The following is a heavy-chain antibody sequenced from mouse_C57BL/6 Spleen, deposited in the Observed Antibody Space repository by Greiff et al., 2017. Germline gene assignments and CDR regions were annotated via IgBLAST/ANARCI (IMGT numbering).Heavy chain of an antibody. D-gene: IGHD2-3*01. CDR2: INPNYGTT. CDR3: ASDGYYENYYAMDY. Sequence: VQLQQSGPELVKPGASVKISCKASGYSFTDYNMNWVKQSNGQSLEWIGVINPNYGTTSYNQKFKGKATLTVDQSSSTAYMQLNSLTSEDSAVYYGASDGYYENYYAMDYWGQGTSVTVSS. V-gene: IGHV1-39*01. J-gene: IGHJ4*01. CDR1: GYSFTDYN.